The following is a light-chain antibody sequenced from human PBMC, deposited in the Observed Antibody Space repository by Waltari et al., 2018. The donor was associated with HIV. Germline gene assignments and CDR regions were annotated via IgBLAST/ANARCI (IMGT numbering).Light chain of an antibody. J-gene: IGLJ2*01. CDR2: INY. CDR1: SSNIGSSP. Sequence: QSVLTQPPSASGTPGQRVTISCSGSSSNIGSSPVNWYQQLPGTAPKLLMYINYQRPSGVPDRLSGSKSGTSASLDISGLQSEDEADYFCAAWDDSLKGVVFGGGTKLTVL. V-gene: IGLV1-44*01. CDR3: AAWDDSLKGVV.